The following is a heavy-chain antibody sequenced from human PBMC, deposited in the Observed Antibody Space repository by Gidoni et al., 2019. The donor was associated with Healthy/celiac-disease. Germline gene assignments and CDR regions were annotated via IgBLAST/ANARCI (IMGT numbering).Heavy chain of an antibody. D-gene: IGHD2-2*01. CDR1: GGSFSGYY. J-gene: IGHJ5*02. V-gene: IGHV4-34*01. CDR3: ARGGCSSTSCRAKYNWFDP. Sequence: QVQLQQWGAGLLKPSETLSLTCAVYGGSFSGYYWSWIRQPPGKGLEWIGEINHSGSTNYNPSLKSRVTISVDTSKNQFSLKLSSVTAADTAVYYCARGGCSSTSCRAKYNWFDPWGQGTLVTVSS. CDR2: INHSGST.